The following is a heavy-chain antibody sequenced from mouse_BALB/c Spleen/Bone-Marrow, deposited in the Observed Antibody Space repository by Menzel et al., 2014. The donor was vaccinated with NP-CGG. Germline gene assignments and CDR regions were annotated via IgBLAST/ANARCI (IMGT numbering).Heavy chain of an antibody. CDR3: AREKVYYGISWFAY. V-gene: IGHV1-7*01. Sequence: LVESGAELAKPGASLKMSCKASGYTFTSYWMHWVKQRPGQGLEWIGYINPSTDYTEYNQKFKDKATLTVDKSSSTAYMQLNSPTSEDSAVYYCAREKVYYGISWFAYWGQGTLVTVSA. CDR1: GYTFTSYW. D-gene: IGHD2-1*01. CDR2: INPSTDYT. J-gene: IGHJ3*01.